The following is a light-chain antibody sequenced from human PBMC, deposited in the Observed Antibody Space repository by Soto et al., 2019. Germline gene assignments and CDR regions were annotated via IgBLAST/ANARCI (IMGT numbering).Light chain of an antibody. V-gene: IGKV1-39*01. J-gene: IGKJ1*01. Sequence: DVQMTQSPSSLFASIGDRVTITCRASQTISNYLNWNRQKPGKAPELLIYAASRLHSGVPSRFSGSGSGTDFTLTISSLQPEDFSTYSCQQSNFFPWTFGQGTKVE. CDR3: QQSNFFPWT. CDR1: QTISNY. CDR2: AAS.